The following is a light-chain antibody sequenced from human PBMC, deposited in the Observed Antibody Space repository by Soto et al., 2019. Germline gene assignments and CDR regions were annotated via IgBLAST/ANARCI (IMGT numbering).Light chain of an antibody. CDR2: DDD. J-gene: IGLJ1*01. Sequence: QSVLSQPPSVSAAPGQRVTISCSGSSSNIGGNSVSWYQQLPGTAPNLLIYDDDQRPSGIPDRFSGSKSGTSATLGITGFQTGDEADYYCGSWDSSLSAYVFGTETKVAGL. V-gene: IGLV1-51*01. CDR3: GSWDSSLSAYV. CDR1: SSNIGGNS.